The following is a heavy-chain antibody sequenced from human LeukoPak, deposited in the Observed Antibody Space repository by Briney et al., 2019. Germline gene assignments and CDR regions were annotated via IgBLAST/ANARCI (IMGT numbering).Heavy chain of an antibody. V-gene: IGHV1-8*01. Sequence: ASVKVSCKASGYTFTSYDINWVRQATGQGLEWMGWMNPNSGNTGYAQKFQGRVTMTRNTSISTAYMELSSLRSEDTAVYYCARWGTYYYDSSGSVMGAFDIWGQGTMVTVSS. J-gene: IGHJ3*02. D-gene: IGHD3-22*01. CDR3: ARWGTYYYDSSGSVMGAFDI. CDR2: MNPNSGNT. CDR1: GYTFTSYD.